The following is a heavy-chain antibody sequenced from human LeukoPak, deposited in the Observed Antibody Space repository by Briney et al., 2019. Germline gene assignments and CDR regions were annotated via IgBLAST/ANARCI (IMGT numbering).Heavy chain of an antibody. CDR1: GFTVSSNY. D-gene: IGHD3-10*01. CDR2: IYSGGST. CDR3: ARVATYGRQLDY. J-gene: IGHJ4*02. Sequence: GGSLRLSRAAPGFTVSSNYMSWGRQAPGEGLEGGSVIYSGGSTYYADSVKGRFTISRDNSKNTLYLQMNSLRAEDTAVYYCARVATYGRQLDYWGQGTLVTVSS. V-gene: IGHV3-66*01.